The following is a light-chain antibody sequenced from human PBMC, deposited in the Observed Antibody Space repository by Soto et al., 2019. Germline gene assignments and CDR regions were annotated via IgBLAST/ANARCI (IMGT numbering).Light chain of an antibody. CDR1: QSISNW. CDR3: QQYNST. CDR2: KAS. Sequence: DIQMTQSPSTLSVSVGDRVTITCRASQSISNWLAWYQQKPGKAPKLLIYKASSLESGVPSRFSGSGSGTEFTLTISSLQPDDFATYYCQQYNSTFGQGTKLEIK. V-gene: IGKV1-5*03. J-gene: IGKJ2*01.